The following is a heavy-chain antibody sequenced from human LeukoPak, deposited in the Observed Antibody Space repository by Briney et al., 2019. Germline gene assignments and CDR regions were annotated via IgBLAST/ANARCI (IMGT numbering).Heavy chain of an antibody. CDR2: IIPIFGTA. Sequence: KVSCKASGGTFSSYAISWVRQAPGQGLEWMGGIIPIFGTANYAQKFQGRVTITTDESTSTAYMELSSLRSEDTAVYYCARSGRMATITYYFGYWGQGTLVTVSS. CDR3: ARSGRMATITYYFGY. CDR1: GGTFSSYA. J-gene: IGHJ4*02. D-gene: IGHD5-24*01. V-gene: IGHV1-69*05.